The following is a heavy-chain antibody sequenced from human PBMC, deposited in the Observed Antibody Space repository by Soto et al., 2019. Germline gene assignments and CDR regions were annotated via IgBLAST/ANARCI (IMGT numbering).Heavy chain of an antibody. CDR1: GYTFTSYD. V-gene: IGHV1-8*01. CDR3: ASVVTVVVVAATRSVAFAI. J-gene: IGHJ3*02. CDR2: MNPNSGNT. Sequence: QVPLVQSGAEVKKPGASVKVSCKASGYTFTSYDINWVRQATGQGLEWMGWMNPNSGNTGYAQKFQGRVTMTRNTSLSTAYMELSSLRSEDMAVYYCASVVTVVVVAATRSVAFAIWGKGTMVTVSS. D-gene: IGHD2-15*01.